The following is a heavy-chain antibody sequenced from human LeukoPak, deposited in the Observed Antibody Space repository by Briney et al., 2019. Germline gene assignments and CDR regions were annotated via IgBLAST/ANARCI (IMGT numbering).Heavy chain of an antibody. CDR1: GFTFSSYS. CDR2: ISISSSYI. V-gene: IGHV3-21*01. CDR3: TRVGYIDEGIDY. D-gene: IGHD5-24*01. J-gene: IGHJ4*02. Sequence: GGSLRLSCAASGFTFSSYSINWVRQAPGKGLEWVSSISISSSYIYYADSVKGRFTISRDNAKNSLYLQMNSLRAEDTAIYYCTRVGYIDEGIDYWGQGTLVTVSS.